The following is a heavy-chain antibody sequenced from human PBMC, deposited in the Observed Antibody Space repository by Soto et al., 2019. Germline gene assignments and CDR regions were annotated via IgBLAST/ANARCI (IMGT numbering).Heavy chain of an antibody. Sequence: GSLRLSCAASGFTFSSYSMNWVRQAPGKGLEWVSSISSSSSYIYYADSVKGRFTISRDNSKNSLYLQMNSLRAEDTAVYYCAKGYDFWSGYFDYWGQGILVTVSS. D-gene: IGHD3-3*01. CDR2: ISSSSSYI. CDR1: GFTFSSYS. CDR3: AKGYDFWSGYFDY. J-gene: IGHJ4*02. V-gene: IGHV3-21*04.